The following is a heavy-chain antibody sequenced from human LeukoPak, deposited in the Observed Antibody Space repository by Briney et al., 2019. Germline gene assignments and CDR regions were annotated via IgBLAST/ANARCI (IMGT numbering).Heavy chain of an antibody. D-gene: IGHD2-2*01. CDR1: GGSISSYY. V-gene: IGHV4-59*01. J-gene: IGHJ4*02. CDR2: ISYNGSP. CDR3: ARGTYCSSSSCYRLDY. Sequence: KPSETLSLTCTVSGGSISSYYWNWIRQPPGEGLKWIGCISYNGSPIYNPSLKSRVTISVDTSKNQFSLRLSAVTAADTAVYYCARGTYCSSSSCYRLDYWGQGTLVTVSS.